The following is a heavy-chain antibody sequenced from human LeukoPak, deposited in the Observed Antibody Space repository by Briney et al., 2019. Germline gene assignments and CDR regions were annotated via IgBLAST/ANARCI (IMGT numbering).Heavy chain of an antibody. CDR2: ISSSGSTI. V-gene: IGHV3-48*03. D-gene: IGHD3-22*01. CDR1: GFTFSSYE. Sequence: GRSLRLSCAASGFTFSSYEMNWVRQAPGKGLEWVSYISSSGSTIYYADSVKGRFTISRDNAKNSLYLQMNSLRAEDTAVYYCARETPSITMIVVVPWAFDIWGQGTMITVSS. CDR3: ARETPSITMIVVVPWAFDI. J-gene: IGHJ3*02.